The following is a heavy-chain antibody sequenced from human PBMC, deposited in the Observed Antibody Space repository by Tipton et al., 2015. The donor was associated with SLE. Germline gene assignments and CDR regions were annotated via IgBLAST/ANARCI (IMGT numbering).Heavy chain of an antibody. D-gene: IGHD1-1*01. CDR1: GVSIRTGPYF. V-gene: IGHV4-61*09. CDR3: ARENWSFSHMDV. Sequence: TLSLTCTVSGVSIRTGPYFWTWIRQPAGKGLEWIGHIHTSGTTYYNPSLKSRVTISRDKSKNQFSLNLSSVTAADTALYFCARENWSFSHMDVWGIGTTVTVSS. CDR2: IHTSGTT. J-gene: IGHJ6*04.